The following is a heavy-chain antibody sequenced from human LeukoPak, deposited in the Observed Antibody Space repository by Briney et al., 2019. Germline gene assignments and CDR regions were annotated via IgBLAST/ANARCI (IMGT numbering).Heavy chain of an antibody. Sequence: GGSLRLSCAASGFTFDDYAMHWVRQAPGKGLEWVSLISWNGISTYYADSVKGRFTISRDNNKNSLYLQMNSLRAEDTALYYCAKPHLSVVDTPYFDDWGQGTLATVSS. CDR3: AKPHLSVVDTPYFDD. CDR2: ISWNGIST. V-gene: IGHV3-43D*03. CDR1: GFTFDDYA. J-gene: IGHJ4*02. D-gene: IGHD5-18*01.